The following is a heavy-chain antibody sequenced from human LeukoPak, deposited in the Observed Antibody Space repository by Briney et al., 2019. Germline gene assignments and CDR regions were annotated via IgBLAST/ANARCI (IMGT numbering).Heavy chain of an antibody. D-gene: IGHD5-18*01. Sequence: KPGGSLRLTCVASTFPFSDYYMTWIRQAPGKGLEWVSYISNSGSAIYYADSVKGRFTISRDNAKNSVYLQMSSLRSDDTAVYYCARTSWGVDTPMLHYYFDMDLSGKGTAVTVSS. CDR2: ISNSGSAI. CDR1: TFPFSDYY. CDR3: ARTSWGVDTPMLHYYFDMDL. J-gene: IGHJ6*03. V-gene: IGHV3-11*01.